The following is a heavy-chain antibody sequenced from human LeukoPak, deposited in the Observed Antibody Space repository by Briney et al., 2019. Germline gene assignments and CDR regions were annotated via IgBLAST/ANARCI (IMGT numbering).Heavy chain of an antibody. D-gene: IGHD1-7*01. CDR1: GLTFSNAW. J-gene: IGHJ4*02. CDR2: IKSKTDGGTT. Sequence: PGGSLRLSCAASGLTFSNAWMSWVRQAPGKGLEWVGRIKSKTDGGTTDYAAPVKGRFTISRDDSKNTLYLQMNSLKTEDTAVYYCTTDALFRIWNYALRDYWGQGTLVTVSS. V-gene: IGHV3-15*01. CDR3: TTDALFRIWNYALRDY.